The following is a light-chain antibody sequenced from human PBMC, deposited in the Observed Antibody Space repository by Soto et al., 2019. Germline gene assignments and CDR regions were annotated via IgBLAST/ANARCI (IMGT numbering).Light chain of an antibody. J-gene: IGKJ1*01. CDR1: QSVSSSY. CDR3: QQYGSSPRT. CDR2: GAS. V-gene: IGKV3-20*01. Sequence: EIVLTQSPGTLSLSPGERATLSCRASQSVSSSYLAWYPQKPGQAPRLLIYGASSRATGIPDRFSGSGSGTDFTLTISRLEPEDFAVYYCQQYGSSPRTFGQGTMVDIK.